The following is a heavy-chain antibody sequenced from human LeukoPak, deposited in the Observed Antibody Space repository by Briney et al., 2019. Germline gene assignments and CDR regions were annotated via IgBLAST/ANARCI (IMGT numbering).Heavy chain of an antibody. D-gene: IGHD6-19*01. J-gene: IGHJ4*02. CDR2: IYTSGST. CDR1: GGSISSYY. CDR3: ARLYSSGHHFDY. Sequence: SETLSLTCTVSGGSISSYYWSWVRQPAGKGLEWIGRIYTSGSTNYNPSLKSRVTMSVDTSKNQFSLKLNSVTAADTAVYYCARLYSSGHHFDYWGQGTLVTVSS. V-gene: IGHV4-4*07.